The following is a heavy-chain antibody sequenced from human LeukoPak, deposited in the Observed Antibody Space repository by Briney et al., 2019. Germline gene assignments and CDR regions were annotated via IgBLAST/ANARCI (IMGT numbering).Heavy chain of an antibody. Sequence: SETLSLTCTVSGYSISSGYYWGWIRQPPGKGLEWIGSIYHSGSTYYNPSLKSRVTVSVDTSKNQFSLKLSSVTAADTAVYYCARDTRDGYNFNWFDPWGQGTLVTVSS. CDR1: GYSISSGYY. CDR2: IYHSGST. D-gene: IGHD5-24*01. V-gene: IGHV4-38-2*02. J-gene: IGHJ5*02. CDR3: ARDTRDGYNFNWFDP.